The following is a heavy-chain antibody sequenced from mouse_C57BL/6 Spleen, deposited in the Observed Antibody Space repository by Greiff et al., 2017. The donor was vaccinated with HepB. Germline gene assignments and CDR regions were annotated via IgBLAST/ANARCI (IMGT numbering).Heavy chain of an antibody. CDR2: IDPEDGET. CDR1: GFNIKDYY. V-gene: IGHV14-2*01. D-gene: IGHD1-1*01. Sequence: VQLKESGAELVKPGASVKLSCTASGFNIKDYYMHWVKQRTEQGLEWIGRIDPEDGETKYAPKFQGKATITADTSSNTAYLQLSSLASEDTAVYYCARKEGDYYGSSPFDYWGQGTTLTVSS. CDR3: ARKEGDYYGSSPFDY. J-gene: IGHJ2*01.